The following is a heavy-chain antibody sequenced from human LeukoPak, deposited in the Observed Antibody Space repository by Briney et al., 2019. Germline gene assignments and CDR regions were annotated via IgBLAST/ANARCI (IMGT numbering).Heavy chain of an antibody. CDR2: FDPEDGET. CDR3: ARDPSNTSGRMIWFDS. CDR1: GYTLTELS. Sequence: ASVKVSCKVSGYTLTELSMHWVRQAPGKGLEWMGGFDPEDGETIYAQKFQGRVSMTTDTSTSTAYMEVRSLRSDDTAMYYCARDPSNTSGRMIWFDSWGQGTLVTVSS. D-gene: IGHD2-2*01. J-gene: IGHJ5*01. V-gene: IGHV1-24*01.